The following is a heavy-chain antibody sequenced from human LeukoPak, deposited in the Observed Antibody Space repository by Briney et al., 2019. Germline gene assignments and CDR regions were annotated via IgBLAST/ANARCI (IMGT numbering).Heavy chain of an antibody. V-gene: IGHV4-30-2*01. D-gene: IGHD3-3*01. CDR3: ARLGLFGVASYYFDY. CDR2: IYHSGST. CDR1: GGSISSGGYY. Sequence: PSQTLSLTCTVSGGSISSGGYYWSWIRQPPGKGLEWIGYIYHSGSTYYNPSLKSRVTISVDRSKNQFSLKLSSVTAADTAVYYCARLGLFGVASYYFDYWGQGTLVTVSS. J-gene: IGHJ4*02.